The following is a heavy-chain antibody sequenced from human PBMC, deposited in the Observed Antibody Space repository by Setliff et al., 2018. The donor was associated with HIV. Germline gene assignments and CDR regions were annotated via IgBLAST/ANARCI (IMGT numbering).Heavy chain of an antibody. Sequence: SETLSLTCTVSGASSSSHYWSWIRQPPGKGLEWIGSIYHSGRTYYNPSLKSRVTISVDTFKNQFSLKLSSVTAADTAVYYCTRGPLPRAVVPAAKSGNYYSYYMDVWGTGTTVTVSS. D-gene: IGHD2-2*01. CDR1: GASSSSHY. J-gene: IGHJ6*03. V-gene: IGHV4-38-2*02. CDR2: IYHSGRT. CDR3: TRGPLPRAVVPAAKSGNYYSYYMDV.